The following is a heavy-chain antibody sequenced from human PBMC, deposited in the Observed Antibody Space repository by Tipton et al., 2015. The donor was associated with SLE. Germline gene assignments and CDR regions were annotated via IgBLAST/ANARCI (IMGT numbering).Heavy chain of an antibody. CDR2: IRSKIYGGTT. J-gene: IGHJ4*02. CDR1: GFTFGDYS. D-gene: IGHD3-16*01. V-gene: IGHV3-49*04. CDR3: TREQMLTLEVYFDH. Sequence: SLRLSCIGSGFTFGDYSMSWVRQAPGKGLEWIGVIRSKIYGGTTDYAASLKGRVTISRDDSESIAYLQMDSLNTEDSAVYYCTREQMLTLEVYFDHWGQGTLVTVSS.